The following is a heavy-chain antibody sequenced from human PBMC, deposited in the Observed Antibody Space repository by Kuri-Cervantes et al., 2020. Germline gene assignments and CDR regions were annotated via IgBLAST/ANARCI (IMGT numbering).Heavy chain of an antibody. CDR3: ARGGSGEGY. V-gene: IGHV4-30-4*08. D-gene: IGHD3-10*01. CDR1: GFTISSNY. Sequence: SETLSLACAVSGFTISSNYMSWIRQPPGKGLEWIGYILYSGSTYYNPSLKSRVTMSVDTSKEQFSLKLSSVTAADTAVYYCARGGSGEGYWGQGTLVTVSS. CDR2: ILYSGST. J-gene: IGHJ4*02.